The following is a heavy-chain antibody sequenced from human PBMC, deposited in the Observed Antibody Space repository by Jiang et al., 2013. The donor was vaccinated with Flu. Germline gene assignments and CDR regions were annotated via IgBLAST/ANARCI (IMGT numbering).Heavy chain of an antibody. J-gene: IGHJ4*02. CDR1: GFTFSGSA. D-gene: IGHD1-7*01. CDR3: TSGGSSWKYDY. CDR2: IRSKANSYAT. Sequence: QLVESGGGLVQPGGSLKLSCAASGFTFSGSAMHWVRQASGKGLEWVGRIRSKANSYATAYAASVKGRFTISRDDSKNTAYLQMNSLKTEDTAVYYCTSGGSSWKYDYWGQGTLVTVSS. V-gene: IGHV3-73*02.